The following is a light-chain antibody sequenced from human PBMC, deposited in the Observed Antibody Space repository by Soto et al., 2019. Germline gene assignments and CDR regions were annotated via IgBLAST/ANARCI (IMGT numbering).Light chain of an antibody. CDR2: EVS. J-gene: IGLJ2*01. V-gene: IGLV2-8*01. CDR3: SSYAGSDNLV. Sequence: QSALTQPPSASGSPGQSVTISCTGTSSDVGKYNFVSWYQHHPGKAPKVMIYEVSKRPSGVPDRFSGSKSGNTASLTVSGLQADDEADYYCSSYAGSDNLVFGGGTKLTVL. CDR1: SSDVGKYNF.